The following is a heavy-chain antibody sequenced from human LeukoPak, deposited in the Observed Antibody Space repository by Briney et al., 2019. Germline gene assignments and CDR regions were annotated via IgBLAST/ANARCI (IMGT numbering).Heavy chain of an antibody. CDR1: GFTVSSNY. D-gene: IGHD5-24*01. J-gene: IGHJ4*02. CDR3: ARGRDGYNFGY. CDR2: IYSGGST. Sequence: GGSLRLSCAASGFTVSSNYMSWVRQAPGKGLEWVSVIYSGGSTYYADSVKGRFTISRDNSKNTLYLQMNSVRAEDTAVYYCARGRDGYNFGYWGQGTLVAVSS. V-gene: IGHV3-53*01.